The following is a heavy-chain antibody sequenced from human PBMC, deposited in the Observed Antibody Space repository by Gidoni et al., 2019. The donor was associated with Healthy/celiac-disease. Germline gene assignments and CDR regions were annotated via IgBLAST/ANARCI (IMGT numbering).Heavy chain of an antibody. CDR2: IIPIFVTA. D-gene: IGHD3-10*01. J-gene: IGHJ4*02. CDR1: ESTFSSYA. Sequence: QVQLVQSAAEEKKPGSSVKVPCKADESTFSSYAISWVRQAPGQGLDWMGGIIPIFVTANYALKFQGRVTITADESTSTAYRELSSLRSEDTAVYYCALGPRGVPFDFWGQGTLVTVSS. CDR3: ALGPRGVPFDF. V-gene: IGHV1-69*01.